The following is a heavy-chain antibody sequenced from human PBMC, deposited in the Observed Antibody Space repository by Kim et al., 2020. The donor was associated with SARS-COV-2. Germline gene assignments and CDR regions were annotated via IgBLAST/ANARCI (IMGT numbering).Heavy chain of an antibody. CDR3: ASGSSKGGLDQLPYHYYYYCYMDV. V-gene: IGHV4-59*08. J-gene: IGHJ6*03. CDR2: IYYSGST. D-gene: IGHD2-2*01. CDR1: GGSISSYY. Sequence: SETLSLTCTVSGGSISSYYWSWIRQPPGKGLEWIGYIYYSGSTNYNPSLKSRVTISVDTSKNQFSLKLSSVTAADTAVYYCASGSSKGGLDQLPYHYYYYCYMDVWGKGTTVTVSS.